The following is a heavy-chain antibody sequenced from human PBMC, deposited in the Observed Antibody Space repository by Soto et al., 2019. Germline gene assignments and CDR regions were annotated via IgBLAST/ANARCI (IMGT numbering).Heavy chain of an antibody. V-gene: IGHV4-39*01. Sequence: QLQLQESGPGLVKPSETLSLTCTVSGGSISSSSYYWGWLRQPPGKGLEWIGSIYYSGCTYYNPSLKSRVRISVDTSKNHDSRKLSSVTAADTAVYYCASYDFWSGYFDYWGQGTLVTVSS. CDR2: IYYSGCT. CDR1: GGSISSSSYY. CDR3: ASYDFWSGYFDY. D-gene: IGHD3-3*01. J-gene: IGHJ4*02.